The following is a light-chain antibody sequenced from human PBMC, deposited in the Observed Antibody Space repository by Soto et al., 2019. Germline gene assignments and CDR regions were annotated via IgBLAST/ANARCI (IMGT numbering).Light chain of an antibody. CDR3: QQYNVWPLT. CDR1: QSVSSN. V-gene: IGKV3-15*01. CDR2: VAT. J-gene: IGKJ4*01. Sequence: EIVMTQSPATLSVSPGERATLSCRASQSVSSNLAWYQQKPGQTPKLLIYVATTRATGIPARFSGSGSVKEVTLTISSLQSEDFAVYYCQQYNVWPLTFGGGTKVEFK.